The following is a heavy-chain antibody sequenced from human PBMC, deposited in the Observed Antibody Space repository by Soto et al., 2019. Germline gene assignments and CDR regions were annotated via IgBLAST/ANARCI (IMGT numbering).Heavy chain of an antibody. CDR3: ARQSGNYYTLGYFES. J-gene: IGHJ4*02. Sequence: ISWNVSGFSFTNYFIVFFLQMPGKGLEWMGIIFPGNSDPRYGPSFQGQVNISVDKSVNTAYLQWTSLEASDTAMYFCARQSGNYYTLGYFESWGQGTLVKVYS. CDR1: GFSFTNYF. CDR2: IFPGNSDP. D-gene: IGHD1-26*01. V-gene: IGHV5-51*01.